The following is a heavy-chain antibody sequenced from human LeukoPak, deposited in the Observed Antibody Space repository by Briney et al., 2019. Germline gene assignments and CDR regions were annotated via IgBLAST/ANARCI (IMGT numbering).Heavy chain of an antibody. CDR3: ARTNIVVVPAAIGGYYYYMDV. D-gene: IGHD2-2*02. CDR2: INPNSGGT. V-gene: IGHV1-2*02. Sequence: GASVKVSCKASGYTFTGYYMHWVRQAPGQGLEWMGWINPNSGGTNYAQKFQGRVTMTRDTSISTAYMELSRLRSDDTAVYYCARTNIVVVPAAIGGYYYYMDVWAKGPRSPSP. J-gene: IGHJ6*03. CDR1: GYTFTGYY.